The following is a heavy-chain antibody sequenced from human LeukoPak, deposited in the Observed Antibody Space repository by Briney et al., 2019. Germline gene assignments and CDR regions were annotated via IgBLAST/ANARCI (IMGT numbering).Heavy chain of an antibody. J-gene: IGHJ3*02. V-gene: IGHV4-59*12. CDR3: ARVGPSNRGAFDI. CDR1: VGSISSYY. D-gene: IGHD4-11*01. CDR2: IYYSGST. Sequence: SGTLSLTCTVSVGSISSYYWTWIRQPPGKGLEWIGYIYYSGSTNYNPSLKSRVTISVDTSKNQFSLKLSSVTAADTAVYYCARVGPSNRGAFDIWGQGTMVTVSS.